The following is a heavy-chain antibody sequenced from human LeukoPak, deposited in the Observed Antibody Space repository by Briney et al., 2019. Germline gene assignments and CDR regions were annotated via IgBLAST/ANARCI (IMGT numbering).Heavy chain of an antibody. Sequence: GGSLRLSCAASGFTFSSYSMNWVRQAPGKGLEWVSIISGSAGSTYYADSVKGRFTISRDNSKNTLFLQMNSLRAEDTAVYYCAKDRSLDGGNSNGYFDSWGQGTLVTVSS. J-gene: IGHJ4*02. CDR1: GFTFSSYS. D-gene: IGHD4-23*01. CDR2: ISGSAGST. CDR3: AKDRSLDGGNSNGYFDS. V-gene: IGHV3-23*01.